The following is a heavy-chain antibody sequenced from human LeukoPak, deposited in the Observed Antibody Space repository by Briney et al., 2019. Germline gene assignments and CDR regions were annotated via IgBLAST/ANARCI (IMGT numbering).Heavy chain of an antibody. CDR3: ARGQPEDIVVVPAAMEADYYYYYYMDV. CDR1: GGTFSSYA. Sequence: SVKVPCKASGGTFSSYAISWVRQAPGQGLEWMGGIIPIFGTANYAQKFQGRVTITTDESTSTAYMELSSLISEDTAVYYCARGQPEDIVVVPAAMEADYYYYYYMDVWGKGTTVTVSS. J-gene: IGHJ6*03. CDR2: IIPIFGTA. V-gene: IGHV1-69*05. D-gene: IGHD2-2*01.